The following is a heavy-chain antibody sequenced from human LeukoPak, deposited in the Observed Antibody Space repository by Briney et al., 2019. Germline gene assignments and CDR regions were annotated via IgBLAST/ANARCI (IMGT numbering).Heavy chain of an antibody. CDR3: ARLRYFDWSQASNYYYYGMDV. CDR1: GGSFSGYY. CDR2: INHSGCT. V-gene: IGHV4-34*01. Sequence: SETLSLTCAVYGGSFSGYYWRWIRQPPGKGLEWIGEINHSGCTNYNPSLKSRVTISVDTSKNQFSLKLSSVTAADTAVYYCARLRYFDWSQASNYYYYGMDVWGLGTTVTVSS. J-gene: IGHJ6*02. D-gene: IGHD3-9*01.